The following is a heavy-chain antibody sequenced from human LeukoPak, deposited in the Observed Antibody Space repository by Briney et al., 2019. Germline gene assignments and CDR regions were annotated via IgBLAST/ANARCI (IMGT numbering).Heavy chain of an antibody. V-gene: IGHV3-7*01. D-gene: IGHD6-13*01. CDR3: AREGITAGADY. Sequence: GGFLRLSCVASGFTFTSYWVSWVRQAPGKGLEWVANIKYDQSERHYVDSVKGRFTISRDNAKKSLYLQMSGLRVEDTAVYYCAREGITAGADYWGQGNLVTVSS. CDR1: GFTFTSYW. CDR2: IKYDQSER. J-gene: IGHJ4*02.